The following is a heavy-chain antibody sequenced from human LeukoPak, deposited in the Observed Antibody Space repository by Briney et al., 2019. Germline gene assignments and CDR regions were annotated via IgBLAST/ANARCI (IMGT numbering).Heavy chain of an antibody. Sequence: ASETLSLTCTVSGGSISSDYWSWLRQPPGKGLEWIGYIYYSGSTNYNPSLKSRVTISVDTSKNQFSLKLTSVTAADTAVYYCATYGDYSFDIWGQGTMVTVSS. CDR1: GGSISSDY. D-gene: IGHD4-17*01. J-gene: IGHJ3*02. CDR2: IYYSGST. CDR3: ATYGDYSFDI. V-gene: IGHV4-59*08.